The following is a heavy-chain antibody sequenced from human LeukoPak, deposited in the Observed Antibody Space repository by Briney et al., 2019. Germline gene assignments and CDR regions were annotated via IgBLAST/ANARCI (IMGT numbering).Heavy chain of an antibody. Sequence: ASVKVSCKASGGTFSSYAISWVRQAPGQGLVWMGWINPNSGGTNYAQKFQGRVTMTRDTSISTAYMELSRLRSDDTAVYYCARDRRYSSSGDYWGQGTLVTVSS. CDR3: ARDRRYSSSGDY. J-gene: IGHJ4*02. CDR2: INPNSGGT. CDR1: GGTFSSYA. V-gene: IGHV1-2*02. D-gene: IGHD6-6*01.